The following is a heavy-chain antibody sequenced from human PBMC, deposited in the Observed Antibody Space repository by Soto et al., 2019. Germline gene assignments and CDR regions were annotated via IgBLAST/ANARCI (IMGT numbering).Heavy chain of an antibody. D-gene: IGHD4-17*01. V-gene: IGHV5-51*01. CDR1: GYSFSIYW. CDR3: ARQDGDGLFYFDY. J-gene: IGHJ4*02. Sequence: RESLKISCKGSGYSFSIYWIGWVRQMPGKGLEWMGVIYPVDSDTRYSPSFQGQVTISVDKSMNTAYLQWSSLQASDTGIYFCARQDGDGLFYFDYWGQGTPVTVSS. CDR2: IYPVDSDT.